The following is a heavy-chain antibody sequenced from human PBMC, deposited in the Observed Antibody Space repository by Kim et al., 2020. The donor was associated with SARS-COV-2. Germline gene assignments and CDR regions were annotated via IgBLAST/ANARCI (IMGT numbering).Heavy chain of an antibody. CDR2: IIPIFGTA. CDR3: ARGVTGYSSGWYDY. V-gene: IGHV1-69*13. J-gene: IGHJ4*02. Sequence: SVKVSCKASGGTFSSYAISWVRQAPGQGLEWMGGIIPIFGTANYAQKFQGRVTITADESTSTAYMELSSLRSEDTAVYYCARGVTGYSSGWYDYWGQGTLVTVSS. D-gene: IGHD6-19*01. CDR1: GGTFSSYA.